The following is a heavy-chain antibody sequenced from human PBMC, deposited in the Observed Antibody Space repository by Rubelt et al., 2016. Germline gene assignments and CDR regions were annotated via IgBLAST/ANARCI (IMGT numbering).Heavy chain of an antibody. J-gene: IGHJ4*02. CDR2: AYYSGST. CDR1: SGSISSSSYY. V-gene: IGHV4-39*01. Sequence: QLQLHESGPGLVKPSETLSLTCTVSSGSISSSSYYWGWIRQPPGKGLEWIGSAYYSGSTYYSPSLKSRVTISVETSKNQFSWMLGSVTAADTAVYYCARHEYGSETSGYDIWGQGSLVTVSS. CDR3: ARHEYGSETSGYDI. D-gene: IGHD6-25*01.